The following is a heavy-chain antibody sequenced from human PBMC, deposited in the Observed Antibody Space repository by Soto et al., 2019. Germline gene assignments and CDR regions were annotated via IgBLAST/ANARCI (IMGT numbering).Heavy chain of an antibody. CDR2: IYQSGSA. CDR1: GGSISSGGYS. V-gene: IGHV4-30-2*01. Sequence: QLQLQESGSGLVKPSQTLSLTCAVSGGSISSGGYSWGWVRQPPRKGLEWIGYIYQSGSAYYNPSLKSRVTISVDRSKNQFALNLTSVTAADTAVYYCARVGLGRVAYFVYWVQGTLVTVSS. J-gene: IGHJ4*02. D-gene: IGHD3-16*01. CDR3: ARVGLGRVAYFVY.